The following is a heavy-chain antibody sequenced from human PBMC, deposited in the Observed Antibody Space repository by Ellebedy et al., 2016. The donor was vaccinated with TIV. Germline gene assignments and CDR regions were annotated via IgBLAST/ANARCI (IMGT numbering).Heavy chain of an antibody. Sequence: PGGSLRLSCPASGFPFINHALSWVRQAPGKGLEWVSYIYTGDSTYHADSVKGRFTISRDNSKNTMSLQMNSLRVEDTAVYYCARVRTSAFEIWGQGTMVTVSS. V-gene: IGHV3-53*01. CDR1: GFPFINHA. J-gene: IGHJ3*02. CDR2: IYTGDST. D-gene: IGHD1/OR15-1a*01. CDR3: ARVRTSAFEI.